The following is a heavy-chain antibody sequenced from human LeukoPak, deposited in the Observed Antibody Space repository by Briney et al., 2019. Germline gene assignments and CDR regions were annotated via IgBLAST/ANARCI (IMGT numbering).Heavy chain of an antibody. Sequence: GGSLRLSCAASGFTFSSYSMNWVRQAPGKGLEWVSSISSSSSYIYYADSVKGRFTISRDKAKNSLYLQMNSLRAEDTAVYYCARDSEQWLVGVFDYWGRGTLVTVSS. J-gene: IGHJ4*02. D-gene: IGHD6-19*01. CDR1: GFTFSSYS. CDR2: ISSSSSYI. V-gene: IGHV3-21*01. CDR3: ARDSEQWLVGVFDY.